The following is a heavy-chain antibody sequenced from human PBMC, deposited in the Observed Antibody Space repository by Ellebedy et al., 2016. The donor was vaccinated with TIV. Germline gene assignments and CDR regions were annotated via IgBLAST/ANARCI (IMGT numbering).Heavy chain of an antibody. D-gene: IGHD2-2*01. CDR1: GYAFTGYY. CDR3: ARTLAPADTSLGY. J-gene: IGHJ4*02. CDR2: INCDSGGT. V-gene: IGHV1-2*02. Sequence: ASVKVSCKTSGYAFTGYYIYWVRQAPGQGFEWMGRINCDSGGTNYAEKFQGRVTMTRDTSVMTAYMELSSLRSDDTAVYYCARTLAPADTSLGYWGQGTLVTVSS.